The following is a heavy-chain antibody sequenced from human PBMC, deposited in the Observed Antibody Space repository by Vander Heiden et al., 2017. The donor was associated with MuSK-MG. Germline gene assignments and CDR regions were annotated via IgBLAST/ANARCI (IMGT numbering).Heavy chain of an antibody. CDR3: ARWYYYDSSGNYFDY. V-gene: IGHV4-31*03. J-gene: IGHJ4*02. CDR2: IYYSGST. D-gene: IGHD3-22*01. CDR1: AGTIRSGGYY. Sequence: QVQLQESGPGLVKPSQALSLTCTVPAGTIRSGGYYLSWVRQHPGKGLGWIGYIYYSGSTYYNPSLKSRVTISVDTSKNQFSLKLSSVTAADTAVYYCARWYYYDSSGNYFDYWGQGTLVTVSS.